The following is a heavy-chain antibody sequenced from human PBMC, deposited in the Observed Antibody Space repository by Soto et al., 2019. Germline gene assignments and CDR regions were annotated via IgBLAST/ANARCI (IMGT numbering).Heavy chain of an antibody. Sequence: QVQLVESGGGVVQPGRSLRLSCAASGFTFSSYAMHWVRQAPGKGLEWVAVISSDGRKNYYADSVKGRFTISRDNSKNTLDLQMNSLRAEDTAVYYCARDRSFSGYFDYWGQGTLVTVSS. CDR3: ARDRSFSGYFDY. CDR2: ISSDGRKN. J-gene: IGHJ4*02. V-gene: IGHV3-30*04. CDR1: GFTFSSYA. D-gene: IGHD3-22*01.